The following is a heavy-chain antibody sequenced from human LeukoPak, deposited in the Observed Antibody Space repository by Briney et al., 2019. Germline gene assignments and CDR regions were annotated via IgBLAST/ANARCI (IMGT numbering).Heavy chain of an antibody. Sequence: GGSLRLSCAASGFPFSIYGMHWVRQAPGKGLEWVAIITFDGNSKSYADSVKGRFTVSRDNSKNTLYLQMSSLRAEDTAVYYCAKDLSYGSYSFDSWGQGALVTVSS. CDR3: AKDLSYGSYSFDS. J-gene: IGHJ4*02. D-gene: IGHD3-10*01. CDR2: ITFDGNSK. V-gene: IGHV3-30*18. CDR1: GFPFSIYG.